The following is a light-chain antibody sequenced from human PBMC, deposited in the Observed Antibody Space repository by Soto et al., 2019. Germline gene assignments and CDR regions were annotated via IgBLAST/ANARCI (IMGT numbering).Light chain of an antibody. J-gene: IGKJ4*01. Sequence: EIVLTQSPGTLSLSPRERATLSCRASQSVGNNYLAWYQQKPGQAPRFLIYDASSRATGIPDRFSGSGSGTDFTLTISRLEPEDFAVYYCQQYGSTPLTSGGGTKV. CDR3: QQYGSTPLT. CDR2: DAS. V-gene: IGKV3-20*01. CDR1: QSVGNNY.